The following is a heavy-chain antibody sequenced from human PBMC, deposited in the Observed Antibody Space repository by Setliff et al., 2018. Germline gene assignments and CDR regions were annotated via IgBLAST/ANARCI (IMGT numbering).Heavy chain of an antibody. CDR2: IIPIFGTA. J-gene: IGHJ5*02. V-gene: IGHV1-69*13. D-gene: IGHD5-18*01. CDR3: ASSRGQLRYSYGPNWFDP. CDR1: GGTFSSYA. Sequence: GASVKVSCKASGGTFSSYAISWVRQAPGQGLEWMGGIIPIFGTANYAQKFQGRVTITADESTSTAYMELSSLRSEDTAVYYCASSRGQLRYSYGPNWFDPWGQGTLVTVSS.